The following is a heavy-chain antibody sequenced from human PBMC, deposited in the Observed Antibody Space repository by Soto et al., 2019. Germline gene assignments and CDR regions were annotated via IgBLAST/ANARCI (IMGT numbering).Heavy chain of an antibody. Sequence: EVQLVQSGAEVKKPGESLRISCKGSGYSFTSYWISWVRQMPGKGLEWMGRIDPSDSYTNYSPSFQGHVTISADKSITTAYLQWSSLKASDTAMYYCARLAMAARRGYYGMAVWGQGTTVTVSS. V-gene: IGHV5-10-1*01. J-gene: IGHJ6*02. CDR2: IDPSDSYT. CDR1: GYSFTSYW. CDR3: ARLAMAARRGYYGMAV. D-gene: IGHD6-19*01.